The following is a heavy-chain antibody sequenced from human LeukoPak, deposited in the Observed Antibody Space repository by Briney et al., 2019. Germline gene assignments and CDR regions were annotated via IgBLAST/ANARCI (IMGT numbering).Heavy chain of an antibody. CDR1: GFTFDDYA. D-gene: IGHD1-26*01. V-gene: IGHV3-9*01. CDR3: ARGDSGSWDFDY. CDR2: ISWNSGSI. Sequence: GGSLRLSCAASGFTFDDYAMPWVRQAPGKGLEWVSGISWNSGSIGYADSVKGRFTISRDNAKNSLYLQMNSLRAEDTALYYCARGDSGSWDFDYWGQGTLVTVSS. J-gene: IGHJ4*02.